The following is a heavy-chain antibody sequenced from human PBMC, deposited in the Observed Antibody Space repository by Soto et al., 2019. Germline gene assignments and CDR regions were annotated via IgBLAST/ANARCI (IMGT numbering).Heavy chain of an antibody. D-gene: IGHD5-18*01. J-gene: IGHJ4*02. Sequence: QAQLQESVPGLVKPSQTLSLTCNVSGASITSEDYYWSLIRQPPGQGLEGIGFMFYSGTTYYSPSLKSRVTISPNTSHNRFSLRLRSVTAAYTAVYYCARGLTHCRVQLWLRSARIESWGQVILVTVAS. CDR1: GASITSEDYY. CDR3: ARGLTHCRVQLWLRSARIES. V-gene: IGHV4-30-4*01. CDR2: MFYSGTT.